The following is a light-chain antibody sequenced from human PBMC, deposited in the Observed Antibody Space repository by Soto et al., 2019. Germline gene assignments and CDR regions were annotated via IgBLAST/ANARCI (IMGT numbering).Light chain of an antibody. Sequence: QAVLTQSPSVSASLGASVKLTCTLSSGHSTYAIAWHQQQSEKGPRFLMKINSDGSHSKGDGFFDRFSGSSAGAGRHLTISILRSRDEAHYYCQRLGTGLQVLGGGTKRTVL. CDR2: INSDGSH. CDR3: QRLGTGLQV. CDR1: SGHSTYA. V-gene: IGLV4-69*01. J-gene: IGLJ3*02.